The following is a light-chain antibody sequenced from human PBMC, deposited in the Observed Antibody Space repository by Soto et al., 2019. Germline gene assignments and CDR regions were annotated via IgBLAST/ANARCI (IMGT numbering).Light chain of an antibody. J-gene: IGKJ4*01. CDR2: AAY. CDR3: QKYDNAPLT. Sequence: DIQMTQAPSSLSASVGDRVTITCRARQDISTYLAWYQQKPGKVPKLLISAAYTLQSGVPPRFSGSGSGTDFTPTISSRQPEDVATYYCQKYDNAPLTFGGGTKVEIK. V-gene: IGKV1-27*01. CDR1: QDISTY.